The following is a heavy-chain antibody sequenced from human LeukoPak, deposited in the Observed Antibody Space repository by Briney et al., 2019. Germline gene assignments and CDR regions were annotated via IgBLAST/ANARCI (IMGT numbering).Heavy chain of an antibody. CDR3: ARDGVPLRLVAWFDL. Sequence: GGSLRLSCAASGFTFSGYSMNWVRQAPGKGLEWVSSISSSSNYKYYADSVKGRFTISRDNAKNSLYLQMNSLRAEDTAVYYCARDGVPLRLVAWFDLWGQGTLVTVSS. V-gene: IGHV3-21*01. CDR1: GFTFSGYS. J-gene: IGHJ5*02. CDR2: ISSSSNYK. D-gene: IGHD2-2*01.